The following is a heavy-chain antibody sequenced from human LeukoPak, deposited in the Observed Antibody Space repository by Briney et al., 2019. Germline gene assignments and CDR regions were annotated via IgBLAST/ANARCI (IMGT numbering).Heavy chain of an antibody. D-gene: IGHD6-13*01. CDR1: GGSFSGYY. J-gene: IGHJ4*02. V-gene: IGHV4-34*01. CDR3: ARDAAAGTAVY. Sequence: SETLSLTCAVYGGSFSGYYWSWIRQPPGKGLEWIGEINHSGSTNYNPSLKSRVTISVDTSKNQFSLKLSSVTAADTAVYYCARDAAAGTAVYWGQGTLVTVSS. CDR2: INHSGST.